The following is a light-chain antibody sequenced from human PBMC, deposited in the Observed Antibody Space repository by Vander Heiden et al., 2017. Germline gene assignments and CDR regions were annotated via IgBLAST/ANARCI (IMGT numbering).Light chain of an antibody. CDR3: QQYGSSPYT. CDR1: QSVTNNF. Sequence: EIVFTQFPGNLSLSPGERATLACRASQSVTNNFLAWYQQKPGQAPRLLIYGASNRATGIPDSFSGSGSGTDFTLTISRLEPEDFAVYYCQQYGSSPYTFDQGTKLEIK. V-gene: IGKV3-20*01. CDR2: GAS. J-gene: IGKJ2*01.